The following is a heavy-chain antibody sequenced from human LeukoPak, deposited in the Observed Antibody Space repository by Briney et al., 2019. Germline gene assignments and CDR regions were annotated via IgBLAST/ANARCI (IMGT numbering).Heavy chain of an antibody. V-gene: IGHV1-2*02. Sequence: ASVKVSCKASGYTFTGYYMHWVRQAPGQGLEWMGWINPNSGGTNYAQKFQGRVTMTRDTSISTAYMELSRLRSDDTAVYYCARVVAVARTYFDYWGQGTLVTVSS. CDR3: ARVVAVARTYFDY. CDR1: GYTFTGYY. D-gene: IGHD6-19*01. J-gene: IGHJ4*02. CDR2: INPNSGGT.